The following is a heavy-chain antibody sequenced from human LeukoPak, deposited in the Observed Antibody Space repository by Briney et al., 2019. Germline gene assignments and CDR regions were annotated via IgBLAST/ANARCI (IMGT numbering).Heavy chain of an antibody. J-gene: IGHJ6*02. CDR1: GFTFSSYE. D-gene: IGHD2-15*01. CDR3: ARDLAIVVVVAADGMDV. CDR2: ISSSGSTI. V-gene: IGHV3-48*03. Sequence: GGSLRLSCAASGFTFSSYEMNWVRQAPGKGLEWVSYISSSGSTIYYADSVKGRLTISRENAKNSLYLQMNSLRAEDTAVYYCARDLAIVVVVAADGMDVWGQGTTVTVSS.